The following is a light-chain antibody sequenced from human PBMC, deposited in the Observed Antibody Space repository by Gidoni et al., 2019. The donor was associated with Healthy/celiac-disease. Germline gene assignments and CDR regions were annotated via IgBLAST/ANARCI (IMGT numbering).Light chain of an antibody. Sequence: QTALTQPASDSVSPDPSITISCTGTSSDVCGYNYVSWYQQHPGKDPKLMIYDVSNRPSGGSNRFSGSKSGNTASLTISGLQAEDEADYYCSSYTSSSTLVFGGGTKLTVL. CDR3: SSYTSSSTLV. CDR1: SSDVCGYNY. CDR2: DVS. J-gene: IGLJ2*01. V-gene: IGLV2-14*01.